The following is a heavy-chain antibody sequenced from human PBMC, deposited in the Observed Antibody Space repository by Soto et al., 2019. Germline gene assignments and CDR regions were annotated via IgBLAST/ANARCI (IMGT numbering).Heavy chain of an antibody. D-gene: IGHD2-21*02. CDR2: IYHSGST. J-gene: IGHJ5*02. Sequence: SETLSLTCAVSGYSIRNGYYWGWIRQPPGKGLEWIGTIYHSGSTYYNPSLKSRVTISVDASENHFSLKLSSVTAADTAVYYCARVGPYCGGDCYSPPPRGQGTLVTVSS. CDR3: ARVGPYCGGDCYSPPP. V-gene: IGHV4-38-2*01. CDR1: GYSIRNGYY.